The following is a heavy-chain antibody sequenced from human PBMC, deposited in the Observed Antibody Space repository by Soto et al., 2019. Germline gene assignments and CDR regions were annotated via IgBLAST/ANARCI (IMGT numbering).Heavy chain of an antibody. CDR1: GFTFDDYA. Sequence: EVQLVESGGGLVQPGRSLRLSCAASGFTFDDYAMHWVRQAPGKGLEWVSGISWNSGSIGYADSVKGRFTISRDNAKNSLYLQMNSLRAEDTALYYCAKDISTKGTNYYYYYGMDVWGQGTTVTVSS. J-gene: IGHJ6*02. CDR3: AKDISTKGTNYYYYYGMDV. D-gene: IGHD2-2*01. CDR2: ISWNSGSI. V-gene: IGHV3-9*01.